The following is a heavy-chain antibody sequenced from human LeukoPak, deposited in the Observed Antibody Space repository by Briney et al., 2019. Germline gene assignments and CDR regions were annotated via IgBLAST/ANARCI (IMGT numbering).Heavy chain of an antibody. D-gene: IGHD2-21*02. CDR1: GFSLSTSGMG. J-gene: IGHJ6*02. Sequence: SGAALVKPRQTLTLTCTFSGFSLSTSGMGVSWVRQPPGKALGWLALIDCDDDKYCSTSLKTRLTNSKDTSKNQVVLTMTNMDPVDTATYYCARIRGGDCMDVWGQGTTVTVSS. CDR2: IDCDDDK. V-gene: IGHV2-70*20. CDR3: ARIRGGDCMDV.